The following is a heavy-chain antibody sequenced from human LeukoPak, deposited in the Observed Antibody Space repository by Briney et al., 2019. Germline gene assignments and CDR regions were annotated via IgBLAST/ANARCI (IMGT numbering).Heavy chain of an antibody. CDR1: GGSISSSNW. CDR3: ASRRYYYYYGMDV. J-gene: IGHJ6*02. V-gene: IGHV4-4*02. Sequence: SETLSLTCAVSGGSISSSNWWSWVRQPPGQGLEWIGEIYHSGSTNYNPSLKSRVTISVDKSKNQFSLKLSSVTAADTAVYYCASRRYYYYYGMDVWGQGTTVTVSS. CDR2: IYHSGST.